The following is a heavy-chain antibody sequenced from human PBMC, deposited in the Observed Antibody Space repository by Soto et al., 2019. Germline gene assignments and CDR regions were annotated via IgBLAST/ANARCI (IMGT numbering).Heavy chain of an antibody. CDR3: ARGLHYYDSSGYYFP. Sequence: GSLRLSCAASGFTVSSYSMNWVRPAPGKGLEWVSSISSSSSYIYYADSVKGRFTISRDNAKNSLYLQMNSLRAEDTAVYYCARGLHYYDSSGYYFPWGQGTLVTVSS. J-gene: IGHJ4*02. D-gene: IGHD3-22*01. CDR2: ISSSSSYI. CDR1: GFTVSSYS. V-gene: IGHV3-21*01.